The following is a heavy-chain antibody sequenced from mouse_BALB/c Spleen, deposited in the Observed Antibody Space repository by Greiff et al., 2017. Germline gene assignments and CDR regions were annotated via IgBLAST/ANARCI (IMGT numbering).Heavy chain of an antibody. CDR1: GFTFSDYY. J-gene: IGHJ4*01. D-gene: IGHD2-1*01. CDR2: ISDGGSYT. V-gene: IGHV5-4*02. CDR3: ARDVGNYEAMDY. Sequence: EVHLVESGGGLVKPGGSLKLSCAASGFTFSDYYMYWVRQTPEKRLEWVATISDGGSYTYYPDSVKGRFTISRDNAKNNLYLQMSSLKSEDTAMYYCARDVGNYEAMDYWGQGTSVTVSS.